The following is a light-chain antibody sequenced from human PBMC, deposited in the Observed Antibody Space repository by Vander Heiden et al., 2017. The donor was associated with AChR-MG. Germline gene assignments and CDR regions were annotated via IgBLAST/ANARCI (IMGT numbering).Light chain of an antibody. V-gene: IGKV2-28*01. Sequence: DIVITHSPLPLSVSPGETASISRRSTQSLLHSNGYNYLDWYLQNPGQTPQLLVYLGSNRASGVRDRFSGSGSGTAFTLKSSRVEAEDVGVYYCSRALQTSYTFGQGTKLEIK. CDR1: QSLLHSNGYNY. J-gene: IGKJ2*01. CDR3: SRALQTSYT. CDR2: LGS.